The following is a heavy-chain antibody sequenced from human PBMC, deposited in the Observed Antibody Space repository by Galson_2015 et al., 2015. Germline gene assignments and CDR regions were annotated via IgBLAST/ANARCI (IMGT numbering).Heavy chain of an antibody. CDR3: AKEAYVYGSGSYFLDYYYYYYIDV. CDR1: GFTFNSYA. D-gene: IGHD3-10*01. J-gene: IGHJ6*03. Sequence: SLRLSCAASGFTFNSYAMSWVRQAPGKGLEWVSGISGTGSSRWYADSVKGRFTISRDTSKNTLYLQMNSLRAEDTAVYFCAKEAYVYGSGSYFLDYYYYYYIDVWGTGTTVTVSS. V-gene: IGHV3-23*01. CDR2: ISGTGSSR.